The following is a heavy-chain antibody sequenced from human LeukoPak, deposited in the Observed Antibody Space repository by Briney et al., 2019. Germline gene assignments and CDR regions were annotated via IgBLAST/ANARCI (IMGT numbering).Heavy chain of an antibody. CDR1: GFSFGDTW. CDR3: AKWELYSGFYYIDY. D-gene: IGHD1-26*01. CDR2: IKPDGSLI. J-gene: IGHJ4*02. Sequence: GGSLRLSCVGSGFSFGDTWMTWVRQGPGKGLEWVANIKPDGSLIYYVDSVKGRFTISRDNAKNSLYLQMSSLRAEDTAVYYCAKWELYSGFYYIDYWGQGTLATVSS. V-gene: IGHV3-7*01.